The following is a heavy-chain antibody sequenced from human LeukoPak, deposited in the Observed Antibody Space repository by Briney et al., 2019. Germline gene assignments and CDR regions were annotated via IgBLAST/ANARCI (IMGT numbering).Heavy chain of an antibody. D-gene: IGHD5-24*01. Sequence: PSQTLSLTCTVSGGSISSGDYYWSWIRQPPGKGLEWIGYIYYSGSIYYNPSLKSRVTISVDTSKNQFSLKLSSVTAADTAVYYCARTRWLQPFDYWGQGTLVTVSS. J-gene: IGHJ4*02. CDR3: ARTRWLQPFDY. CDR1: GGSISSGDYY. CDR2: IYYSGSI. V-gene: IGHV4-30-4*01.